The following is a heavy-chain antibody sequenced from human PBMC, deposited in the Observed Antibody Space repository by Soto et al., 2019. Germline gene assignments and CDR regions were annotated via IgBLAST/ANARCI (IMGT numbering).Heavy chain of an antibody. V-gene: IGHV3-9*01. D-gene: IGHD3-3*01. Sequence: GGSLRLSCVGSAFNIPDLSMHWVRQAPGKGLEWVSGIYWNSARIDYADSVKGRFTISRDNSNNTLYLEMNSLRPEDTAVYYCAKDLALGFWSGNYYFDHWGQGTLVTVSS. J-gene: IGHJ4*02. CDR1: AFNIPDLS. CDR3: AKDLALGFWSGNYYFDH. CDR2: IYWNSARI.